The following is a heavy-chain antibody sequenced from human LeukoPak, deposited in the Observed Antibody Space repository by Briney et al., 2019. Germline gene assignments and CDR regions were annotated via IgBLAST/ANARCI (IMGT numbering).Heavy chain of an antibody. D-gene: IGHD3-22*01. CDR2: ISAYNGNT. CDR3: ARDSYYYDSSGQLDY. V-gene: IGHV1-18*01. Sequence: ASVKVSCKASGYTFTSYGISWVRQAPGQGLEWMGWISAYNGNTNYAQKLQGRVTMTTDTSTSTACMELRSLRSDDTAVYYCARDSYYYDSSGQLDYWGQGTLVTVSS. J-gene: IGHJ4*02. CDR1: GYTFTSYG.